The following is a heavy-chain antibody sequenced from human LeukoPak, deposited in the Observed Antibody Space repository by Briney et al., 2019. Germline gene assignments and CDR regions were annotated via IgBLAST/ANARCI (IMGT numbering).Heavy chain of an antibody. V-gene: IGHV4-59*08. CDR2: IYYIGST. J-gene: IGHJ4*02. CDR3: ARQWYYDILTGYSPFDY. Sequence: SETLSLTCTVSGGSISSYYWSWIRQPPGKGLEWIGYIYYIGSTNYNPSLKSRVTISVDTSKNQFSLKLSSVTAADTAVYYCARQWYYDILTGYSPFDYWGQGTLVTVSS. D-gene: IGHD3-9*01. CDR1: GGSISSYY.